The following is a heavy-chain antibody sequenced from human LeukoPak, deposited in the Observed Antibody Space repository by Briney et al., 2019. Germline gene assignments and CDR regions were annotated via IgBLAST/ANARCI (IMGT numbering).Heavy chain of an antibody. Sequence: SVKVSCKASGFTFTSSAMQWVRQARGQRREWIGWIVVGSCNTNYAQKFQERVTITRDMSTSTAYMELSSLRSEDTAVYYCAAGTTVTNFVNYWGQGTLVTVSS. CDR2: IVVGSCNT. V-gene: IGHV1-58*02. CDR1: GFTFTSSA. CDR3: AAGTTVTNFVNY. J-gene: IGHJ4*02. D-gene: IGHD4-17*01.